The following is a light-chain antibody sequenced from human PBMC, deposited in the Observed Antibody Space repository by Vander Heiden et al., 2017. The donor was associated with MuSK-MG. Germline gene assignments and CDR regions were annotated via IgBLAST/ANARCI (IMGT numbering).Light chain of an antibody. Sequence: DIQMTQSPSPLSASVGDRVTITCQASQDINNYVNWYQQKPGKAPKLLIFDASNLHTGVPARFSGSGSGTDFTFTINSLQPEDFATYHCQQYDKVPPTFGQGTRLEIK. CDR1: QDINNY. CDR2: DAS. J-gene: IGKJ2*01. V-gene: IGKV1-33*01. CDR3: QQYDKVPPT.